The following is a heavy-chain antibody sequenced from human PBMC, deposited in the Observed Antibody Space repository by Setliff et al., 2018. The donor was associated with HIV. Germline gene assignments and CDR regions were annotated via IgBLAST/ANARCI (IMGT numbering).Heavy chain of an antibody. Sequence: ETLSLTCTVSGGSISTYYWSWIRQPPGKRLEWVGYIYYSGSANYNPSLKSRVTISVDTSKNHFSLRLSSVTAADTAVYYCARVFTAGRREYYFDLWGQGTLVTVSS. CDR2: IYYSGSA. J-gene: IGHJ4*02. CDR3: ARVFTAGRREYYFDL. V-gene: IGHV4-59*08. CDR1: GGSISTYY. D-gene: IGHD6-6*01.